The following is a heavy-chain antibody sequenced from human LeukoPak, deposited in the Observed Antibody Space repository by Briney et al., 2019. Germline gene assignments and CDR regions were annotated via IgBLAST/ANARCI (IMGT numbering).Heavy chain of an antibody. CDR2: IIPILGIA. Sequence: ASVTVSCKASGGTFSSYAISWVRQAPGQGLEWMGRIIPILGIANYAQKFQGRVTITADKSTSTAYMELSSLRSEDTAVYYCARDWDGRSDCFDPWGQGTLVIVSS. CDR3: ARDWDGRSDCFDP. CDR1: GGTFSSYA. D-gene: IGHD1-26*01. V-gene: IGHV1-69*04. J-gene: IGHJ5*02.